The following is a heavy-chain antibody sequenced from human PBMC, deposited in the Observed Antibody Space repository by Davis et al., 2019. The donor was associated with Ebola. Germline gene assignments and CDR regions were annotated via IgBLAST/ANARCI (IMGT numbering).Heavy chain of an antibody. CDR1: GFTFSTYG. J-gene: IGHJ2*01. CDR2: IKQDGSEK. Sequence: GGSLRLSCAASGFTFSTYGMYWVRQAPGKGLEWVANIKQDGSEKYYVDSVKGRFTISRDNAKNSLYLQMNSLRAEDTAVYYCARVRGWLQLLWYFDLWGRGTLVTVSS. D-gene: IGHD5-24*01. V-gene: IGHV3-7*03. CDR3: ARVRGWLQLLWYFDL.